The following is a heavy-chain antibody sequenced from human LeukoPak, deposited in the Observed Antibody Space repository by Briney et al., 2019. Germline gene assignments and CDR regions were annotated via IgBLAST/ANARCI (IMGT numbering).Heavy chain of an antibody. Sequence: PGRSLRLSCAASGFTFSSYGMHWVRQAPGKGLEWVAVIWYDGSNKYYADSVKGRFTISRDNSKNTLYLQMNSLRAEDTAVYYCARDGSSGWYRVDYWGQGTLVTVSS. CDR1: GFTFSSYG. CDR3: ARDGSSGWYRVDY. CDR2: IWYDGSNK. V-gene: IGHV3-33*01. J-gene: IGHJ4*02. D-gene: IGHD6-19*01.